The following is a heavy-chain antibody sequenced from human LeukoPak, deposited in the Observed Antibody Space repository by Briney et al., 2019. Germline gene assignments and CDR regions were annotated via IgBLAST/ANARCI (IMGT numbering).Heavy chain of an antibody. CDR2: IKPDGSEK. D-gene: IGHD6-13*01. V-gene: IGHV3-7*03. CDR1: AFTFSNYW. CDR3: TRGYSSSWYLESGGQTLDY. Sequence: GGSLRLSCAASAFTFSNYWMGWVRQAPGKGLEWVANIKPDGSEKYYVDSVKGRFTISRDNAKKSLNLQMNSLKTEDTAVYYCTRGYSSSWYLESGGQTLDYWGQGTLVTVSS. J-gene: IGHJ4*02.